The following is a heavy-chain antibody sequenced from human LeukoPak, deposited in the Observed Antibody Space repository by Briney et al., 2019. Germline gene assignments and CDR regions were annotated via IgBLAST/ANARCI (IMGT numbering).Heavy chain of an antibody. CDR2: IYHSGST. Sequence: PSGTPSLTCAVSGGSISSSNWWSWVRQPPGKGLEWIGEIYHSGSTNYNPSLKSRVTISVDKSKNQFSLKLSSVTAADTAVYYCARGLSYPPNYFDYWGQGTLVTVSS. V-gene: IGHV4-4*02. CDR3: ARGLSYPPNYFDY. J-gene: IGHJ4*02. D-gene: IGHD2/OR15-2a*01. CDR1: GGSISSSNW.